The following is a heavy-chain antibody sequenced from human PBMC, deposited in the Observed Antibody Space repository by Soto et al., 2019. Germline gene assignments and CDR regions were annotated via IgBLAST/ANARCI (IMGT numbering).Heavy chain of an antibody. CDR1: GGTFSSYA. D-gene: IGHD3-22*01. CDR2: IIPIYSTA. J-gene: IGHJ3*02. CDR3: ARVAVVVDAFDI. Sequence: RASVKVSCKASGGTFSSYAISWVRQAPGQGLEWMGEIIPIYSTANYAQKIQGRVTITEDESTSTAYMELSSLRSVDTAVYYCARVAVVVDAFDIWVQGTIVTVSS. V-gene: IGHV1-69*13.